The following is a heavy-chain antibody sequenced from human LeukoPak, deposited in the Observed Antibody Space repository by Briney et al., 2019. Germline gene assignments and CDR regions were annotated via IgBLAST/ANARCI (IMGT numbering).Heavy chain of an antibody. CDR3: AREEEQMARGLDP. CDR2: IYTSGST. V-gene: IGHV4-4*07. CDR1: GGSVSTYY. D-gene: IGHD5-24*01. J-gene: IGHJ5*02. Sequence: PSETLSLTCTVSGGSVSTYYWSWIRQPAGRGREWIGRIYTSGSTNYNPSLKSRVTMSVGTSKNQFSLKLSSVTAADTAVYYCAREEEQMARGLDPWGQGALVTVSS.